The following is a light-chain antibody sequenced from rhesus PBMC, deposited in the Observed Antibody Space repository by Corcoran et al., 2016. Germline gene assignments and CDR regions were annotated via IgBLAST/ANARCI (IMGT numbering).Light chain of an antibody. J-gene: IGKJ3*01. V-gene: IGKV1-66*01. Sequence: DIQMTQFPSSLSASVGDTVTITRRASQDIKNHLSWYQQKPGKAPQPLIYYATSLETGAPSRFSGSASGKDYTLPNSSLLPEDIATYCCQQYNNFPFAFGPGAKLNI. CDR3: QQYNNFPFA. CDR2: YAT. CDR1: QDIKNH.